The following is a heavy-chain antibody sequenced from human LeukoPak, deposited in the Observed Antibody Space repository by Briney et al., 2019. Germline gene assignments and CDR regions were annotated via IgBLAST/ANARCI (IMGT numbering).Heavy chain of an antibody. CDR2: ISYDGSNK. J-gene: IGHJ4*02. V-gene: IGHV3-30*03. CDR1: RFPFNTYG. D-gene: IGHD3-22*01. CDR3: ASGRYDSNGYYQYYFDY. Sequence: GGSLRLSCAASRFPFNTYGMHWVRQAPGKGLEWVALISYDGSNKYYADSVKGRFTISRDNSKNTLYLQMSSLRAEDTAVYYCASGRYDSNGYYQYYFDYWGQGTLVTVSS.